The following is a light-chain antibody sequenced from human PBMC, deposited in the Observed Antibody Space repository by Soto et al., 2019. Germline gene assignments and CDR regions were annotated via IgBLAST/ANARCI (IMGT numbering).Light chain of an antibody. CDR1: QSVSNN. V-gene: IGKV3-15*01. J-gene: IGKJ2*01. CDR2: GAS. CDR3: QQDNNWPPMYT. Sequence: DIVMTQSPATLSVSPGERATLSCRASQSVSNNLAWYQQKPGQAPRLLIYGASTRATGIPARFSGSGSGTEFTLTISRLQSEDFAVYYCQQDNNWPPMYTFGKGTKLAIK.